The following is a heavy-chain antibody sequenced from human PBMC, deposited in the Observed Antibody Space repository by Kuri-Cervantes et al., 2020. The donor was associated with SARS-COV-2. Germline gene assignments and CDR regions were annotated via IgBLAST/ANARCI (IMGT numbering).Heavy chain of an antibody. V-gene: IGHV3-21*01. J-gene: IGHJ3*02. CDR2: ISSSSSYI. CDR3: ARNRAGSNEVTITADDAFDI. CDR1: GFTFSSYS. D-gene: IGHD3-9*01. Sequence: GESLKISCAASGFTFSSYSMNWARQAPGKGLEWVSPISSSSSYIYYADSVKGRFTISRDNAKNSLYLQMNSLRAEDTAVYYCARNRAGSNEVTITADDAFDIWGQGTMVTVSS.